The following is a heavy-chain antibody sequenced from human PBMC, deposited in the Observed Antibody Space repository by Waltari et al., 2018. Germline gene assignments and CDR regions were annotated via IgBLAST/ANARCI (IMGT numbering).Heavy chain of an antibody. V-gene: IGHV3-15*01. CDR2: LKSKSAGGTT. D-gene: IGHD6-6*01. CDR1: GLSVSNAW. Sequence: EVQLAESGGGLVKPGGSLRLSCAISGLSVSNAWMGWVRQAQGKGVEWIGRLKSKSAGGTTDVAAPVQGRFTISRDDSKDTMNLQMNSLQPEDTAVYYCAPDRGISVRPRFDRWGRGTLVTVSS. CDR3: APDRGISVRPRFDR. J-gene: IGHJ5*02.